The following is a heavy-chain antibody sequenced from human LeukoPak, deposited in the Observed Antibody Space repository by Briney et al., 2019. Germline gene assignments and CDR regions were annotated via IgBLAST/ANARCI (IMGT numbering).Heavy chain of an antibody. V-gene: IGHV3-23*01. Sequence: GGSLRLSCAASGFTFSSYAMSWVRQAPGKGLEWVSAISGSGGSTYHADSVKGRFTISRDNSKNTLYLQMNSLRAEDTAVYYCAKDPIEYYYDSSGYRDIWGQGTLVTVSS. CDR1: GFTFSSYA. CDR2: ISGSGGST. D-gene: IGHD3-22*01. J-gene: IGHJ4*02. CDR3: AKDPIEYYYDSSGYRDI.